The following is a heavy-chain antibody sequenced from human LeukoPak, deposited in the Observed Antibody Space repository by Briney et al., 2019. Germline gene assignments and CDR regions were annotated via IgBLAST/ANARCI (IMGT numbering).Heavy chain of an antibody. CDR3: ARDVASGGLNWFDP. J-gene: IGHJ5*02. Sequence: SETLSLTCTVSGGSITSSSYYWAWIRQPPGKGLEWIGSIYYSGSTYYNPSLKSRVIISIDTSKNQFSLKLSSVTAADTAVYHCARDVASGGLNWFDPWGQGTLVTVSS. CDR2: IYYSGST. D-gene: IGHD6-13*01. V-gene: IGHV4-39*07. CDR1: GGSITSSSYY.